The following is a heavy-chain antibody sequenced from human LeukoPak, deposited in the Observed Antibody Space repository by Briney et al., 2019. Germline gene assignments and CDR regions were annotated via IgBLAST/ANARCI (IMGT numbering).Heavy chain of an antibody. Sequence: SETLSLTCTVSGGSINSYYWSWIRQPPGKGLEWIGYIYYSGSTNYNPSLKSRVTISVDTSKNQFSLKLSSVTAADTAVYYCARGGIAAAESNWFDPWGQGTLVTVSS. V-gene: IGHV4-59*01. CDR1: GGSINSYY. D-gene: IGHD6-13*01. CDR2: IYYSGST. CDR3: ARGGIAAAESNWFDP. J-gene: IGHJ5*02.